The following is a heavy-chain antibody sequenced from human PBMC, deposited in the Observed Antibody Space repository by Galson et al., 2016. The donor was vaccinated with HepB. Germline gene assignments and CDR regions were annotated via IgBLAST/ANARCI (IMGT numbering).Heavy chain of an antibody. CDR3: ARDQGDGYNFRLDY. CDR2: IWYDGSNK. CDR1: GFTFSSYG. V-gene: IGHV3-33*01. D-gene: IGHD5-24*01. J-gene: IGHJ4*02. Sequence: SLRLSCAASGFTFSSYGMHWVRQAPGKGLEWVAVIWYDGSNKYYADSVKGRFTISRDNSKNTLYLQMNSLGAEDTAVYYCARDQGDGYNFRLDYWGQGTLVNVSS.